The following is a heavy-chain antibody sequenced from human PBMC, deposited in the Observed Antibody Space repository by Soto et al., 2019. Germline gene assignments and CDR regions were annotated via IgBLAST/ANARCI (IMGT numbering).Heavy chain of an antibody. V-gene: IGHV3-9*01. D-gene: IGHD2-8*01. Sequence: LRLSCVVPGIIFDDYAMHWVRQVPGKGLEWVSGINWDSGDIGYADSVKGRFTISRDNAKNSLYLQMNSLKTEDTALYYCAKDTAPGFYDANGHLDYWGQGTPVTVSS. CDR3: AKDTAPGFYDANGHLDY. J-gene: IGHJ4*02. CDR2: INWDSGDI. CDR1: GIIFDDYA.